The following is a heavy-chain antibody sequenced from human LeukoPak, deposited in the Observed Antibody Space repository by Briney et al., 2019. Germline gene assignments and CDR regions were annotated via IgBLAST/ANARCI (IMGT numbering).Heavy chain of an antibody. CDR3: ARERTVTTILGGWFDP. J-gene: IGHJ5*02. CDR2: IYYSGST. V-gene: IGHV4-30-4*01. Sequence: SETLSLTCAVYGGSFSGYYWSWIRQPPGKGLEWIGYIYYSGSTYYNPSLKSRVTISVDTSKNQFSLKLSSVTAADTAVYYCARERTVTTILGGWFDPWGQGTLVTVSS. CDR1: GGSFSGYY. D-gene: IGHD3-3*01.